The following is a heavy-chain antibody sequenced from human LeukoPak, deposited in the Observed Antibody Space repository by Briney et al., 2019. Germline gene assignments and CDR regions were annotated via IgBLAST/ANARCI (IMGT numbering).Heavy chain of an antibody. CDR1: GYTFTSYG. D-gene: IGHD3-3*01. CDR3: ARDDFWSGYTIRRFDY. Sequence: ASVKVSCKASGYTFTSYGISWVRQAPGQGLEWMGWISAYNGNTNYAQKLQGRVTMTTDTSTSTAYMELRSLRSDDTAVYYCARDDFWSGYTIRRFDYWGQGTLVTVSS. CDR2: ISAYNGNT. J-gene: IGHJ4*02. V-gene: IGHV1-18*01.